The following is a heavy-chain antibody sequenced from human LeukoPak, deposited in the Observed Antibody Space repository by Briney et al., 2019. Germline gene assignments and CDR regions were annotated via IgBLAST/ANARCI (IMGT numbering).Heavy chain of an antibody. CDR3: AKDGAYDFWSGYPTYYFDY. Sequence: GGSLRLSCAASGFTFSSYAMSWVRQAPGKGLEWVSAISGSGGSTYYADSVKGRFTISRDNSKNTLYLQMNSLRAEDTAVYYCAKDGAYDFWSGYPTYYFDYWGQGILVTVSS. J-gene: IGHJ4*02. D-gene: IGHD3-3*01. CDR2: ISGSGGST. CDR1: GFTFSSYA. V-gene: IGHV3-23*01.